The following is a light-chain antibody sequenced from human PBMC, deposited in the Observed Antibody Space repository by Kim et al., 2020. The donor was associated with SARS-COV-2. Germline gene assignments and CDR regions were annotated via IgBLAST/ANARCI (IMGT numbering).Light chain of an antibody. J-gene: IGLJ3*02. CDR1: SGTIASNY. Sequence: KTVTISCTGSSGTIASNYGQWYQQRPASAPTTVIYEDNERPSGVPDRFSGSIDSSSNSASLTISGLKTEDEADYYCQSYDDSNRWVFGGGTQLTVL. V-gene: IGLV6-57*02. CDR3: QSYDDSNRWV. CDR2: EDN.